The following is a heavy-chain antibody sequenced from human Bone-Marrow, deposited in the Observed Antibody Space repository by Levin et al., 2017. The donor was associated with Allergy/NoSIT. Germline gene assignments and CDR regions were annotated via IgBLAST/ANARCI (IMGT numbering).Heavy chain of an antibody. CDR3: ARDFYTNYPGVATIDW. D-gene: IGHD5-12*01. CDR1: GFAFNIHG. Sequence: GGSLRLSCVASGFAFNIHGMHWVRQAPGKGLEWVALIYFDGSKTDYVDSVKGRFIISKDNSKNTVYLQMHSLRAEDTAVYYCARDFYTNYPGVATIDWWGQGTLVTVSS. J-gene: IGHJ4*02. CDR2: IYFDGSKT. V-gene: IGHV3-33*01.